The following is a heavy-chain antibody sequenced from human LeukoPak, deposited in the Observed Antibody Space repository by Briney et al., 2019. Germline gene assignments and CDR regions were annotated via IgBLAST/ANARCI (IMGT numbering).Heavy chain of an antibody. J-gene: IGHJ3*02. CDR2: INPSGGST. CDR1: GYTFTGYY. CDR3: ARYCSSTSCAEPDAFDI. D-gene: IGHD2-2*01. V-gene: IGHV1-46*01. Sequence: ASVKVSCKASGYTFTGYYMHWVRQAPGQGLEWMGIINPSGGSTSYAQKFQGRVTMTRDMSTSTVYMELSSLRCEDTAVYYCARYCSSTSCAEPDAFDIWGQGTMVTVSS.